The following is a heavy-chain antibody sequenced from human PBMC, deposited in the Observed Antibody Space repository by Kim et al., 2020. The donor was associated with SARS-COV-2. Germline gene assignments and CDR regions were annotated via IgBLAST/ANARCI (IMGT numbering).Heavy chain of an antibody. CDR3: AKVLPGTYYFDY. CDR1: GFSFSSCA. Sequence: GGSLRHSCVASGFSFSSCAMSWVRQAPGKGLEWVSGISGSGGSTYHADSVKGRFTVSRDNSKNTLYLQMNSLRAEDTAVYYCAKVLPGTYYFDYWGQGTL. D-gene: IGHD3-10*01. CDR2: ISGSGGST. V-gene: IGHV3-23*01. J-gene: IGHJ4*02.